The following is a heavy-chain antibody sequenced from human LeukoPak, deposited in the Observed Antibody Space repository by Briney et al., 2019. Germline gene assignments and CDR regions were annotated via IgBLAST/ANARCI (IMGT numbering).Heavy chain of an antibody. CDR2: INVVGGNT. D-gene: IGHD6-13*01. CDR1: GLTFGNYA. CDR3: TREWDIAAAAAYSHGMDV. J-gene: IGHJ6*02. Sequence: PGGSLTLSCPASGLTFGNYAMSWVRQAPGKWRGWVAAINVVGGNTYYTDSGEGPLTLSRGNSKNMLYLHLNSLRAEHTAVYFCTREWDIAAAAAYSHGMDVWGQGTTVTVSS. V-gene: IGHV3-23*01.